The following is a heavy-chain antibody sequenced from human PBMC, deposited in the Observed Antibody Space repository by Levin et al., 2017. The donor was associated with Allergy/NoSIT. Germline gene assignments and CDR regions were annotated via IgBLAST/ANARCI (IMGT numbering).Heavy chain of an antibody. J-gene: IGHJ3*02. CDR3: ARAAAGTTYAFDI. CDR2: ISSSSSYI. D-gene: IGHD6-13*01. V-gene: IGHV3-21*01. Sequence: GESLKISCAASGFTFSSYSMNWVRQAPGKGLEWVSSISSSSSYIYYADSVKGRFTISRDNAKNSLYLQMNSLRAEDTAVYYCARAAAGTTYAFDIWGQGTMVTVSS. CDR1: GFTFSSYS.